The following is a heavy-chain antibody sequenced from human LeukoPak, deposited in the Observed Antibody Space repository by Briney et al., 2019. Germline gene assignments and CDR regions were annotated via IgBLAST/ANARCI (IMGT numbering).Heavy chain of an antibody. D-gene: IGHD3-22*01. V-gene: IGHV1-8*01. CDR3: ARGFRSDSSGRKFDC. J-gene: IGHJ4*02. CDR2: MNPNSGNT. CDR1: GYTFTSYD. Sequence: ASVRVSCTASGYTFTSYDINWVRQATGQGLEWMGWMNPNSGNTGYAQKFQGRITMTRNTSIGTAYMELSSLGSEDTAMYYCARGFRSDSSGRKFDCWGQGTLVTVSS.